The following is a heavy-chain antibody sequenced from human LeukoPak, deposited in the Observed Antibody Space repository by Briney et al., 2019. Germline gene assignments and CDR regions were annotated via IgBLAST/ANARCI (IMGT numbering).Heavy chain of an antibody. CDR3: VKVGTGTIDY. Sequence: SETLSLTCAVCGGSISGYYWGWIRQPPGKGLEWIGYIYYSGTTNYNPSLKSRVTISVDTSKNQFSLNLRSVAAADTAVYFCVKVGTGTIDYWGQGTLVTVSS. D-gene: IGHD1-1*01. V-gene: IGHV4-59*01. CDR2: IYYSGTT. CDR1: GGSISGYY. J-gene: IGHJ4*02.